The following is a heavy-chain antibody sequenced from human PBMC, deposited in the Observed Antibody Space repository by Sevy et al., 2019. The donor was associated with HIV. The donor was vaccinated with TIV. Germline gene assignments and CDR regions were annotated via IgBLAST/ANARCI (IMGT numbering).Heavy chain of an antibody. CDR2: ISSSGSTI. J-gene: IGHJ4*02. D-gene: IGHD6-13*01. CDR1: GFTFSDYY. Sequence: GGSLRLSCAASGFTFSDYYMSWIHQAPGKGLEWVSYISSSGSTIYYADSVKGRFTISRDNAKNSLYLQMNSLRAEDTAVYYCAGLIAAAGKGSDYWGQGTLVTVSS. CDR3: AGLIAAAGKGSDY. V-gene: IGHV3-11*01.